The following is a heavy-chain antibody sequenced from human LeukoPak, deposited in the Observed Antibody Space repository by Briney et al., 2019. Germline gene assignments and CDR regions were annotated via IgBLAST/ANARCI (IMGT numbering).Heavy chain of an antibody. J-gene: IGHJ4*02. CDR2: IHSSGGT. V-gene: IGHV4-30-4*08. CDR1: GGSISSGDYY. Sequence: SETLSLTCTVSGGSISSGDYYWSWIRQPPGKGLEFIGYIHSSGGTYYTPSLKSRITVSVDSSKDQFSLKLNSVTAADTAVYYCARVLPGLYYFDSWGQGTLVPVSS. D-gene: IGHD6-19*01. CDR3: ARVLPGLYYFDS.